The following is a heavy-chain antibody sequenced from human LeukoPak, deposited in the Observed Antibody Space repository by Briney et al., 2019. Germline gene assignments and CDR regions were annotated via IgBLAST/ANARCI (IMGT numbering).Heavy chain of an antibody. J-gene: IGHJ4*02. Sequence: SETLSLTCTVSGGSISSSSHYWGWFRPPPGKGREGIGYIYYSGSSFCNPSLKSRVTMSVDTSKNQFSLRLTSVTAADTAVYYCARGPTVTTDYWGQGTLVTVSS. D-gene: IGHD4-17*01. CDR2: IYYSGSS. CDR3: ARGPTVTTDY. CDR1: GGSISSSSHY. V-gene: IGHV4-39*01.